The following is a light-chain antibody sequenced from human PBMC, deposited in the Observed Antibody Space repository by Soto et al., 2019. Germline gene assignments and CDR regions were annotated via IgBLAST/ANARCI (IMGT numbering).Light chain of an antibody. Sequence: QPVLTQSPSASASLGASVKLTCTLTSGHSNYAIAWHQQQPEKGPRFLMKLNSDGSHTKGDGVPERFSGSSSGAARYLTISSLQSEDEADYYCQTWDTGTDVVFGGGTKLTVL. CDR2: LNSDGSH. V-gene: IGLV4-69*01. J-gene: IGLJ2*01. CDR3: QTWDTGTDVV. CDR1: SGHSNYA.